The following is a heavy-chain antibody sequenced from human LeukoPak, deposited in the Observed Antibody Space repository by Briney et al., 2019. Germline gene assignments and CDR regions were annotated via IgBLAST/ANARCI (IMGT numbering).Heavy chain of an antibody. CDR1: GFTFSTYS. J-gene: IGHJ3*02. CDR2: ISSSSSYI. CDR3: ARDYSRYYDILTDAFDI. D-gene: IGHD3-9*01. Sequence: GGSLRLSCAASGFTFSTYSMNWVRQAPGKGLEWVSSISSSSSYIYYADSVKGRFTISRDNAKNSLYLQMNSLRAEDTAVYYCARDYSRYYDILTDAFDIWGQGTMVTVSS. V-gene: IGHV3-21*01.